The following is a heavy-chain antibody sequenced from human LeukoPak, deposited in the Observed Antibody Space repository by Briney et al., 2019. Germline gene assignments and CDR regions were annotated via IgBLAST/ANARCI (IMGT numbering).Heavy chain of an antibody. J-gene: IGHJ3*02. CDR3: ARDTLGFDDAFDI. CDR1: GFTFSSYA. V-gene: IGHV3-30-3*01. Sequence: GGSLRLSCAASGFTFSSYAMHWVRQAPGKGLEWVAVISYDGSNKYYADSVKGRFTISRDNSKNTLYLQMNSLRAEDTAVYYCARDTLGFDDAFDIWGQGTMVTVSS. D-gene: IGHD3-10*01. CDR2: ISYDGSNK.